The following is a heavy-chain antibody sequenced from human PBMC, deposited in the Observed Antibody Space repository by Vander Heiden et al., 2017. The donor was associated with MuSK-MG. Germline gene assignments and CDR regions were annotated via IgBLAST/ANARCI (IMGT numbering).Heavy chain of an antibody. Sequence: QVQLVESGGGVVQPGRSLRLSCVASGFTSSSYGLYWVRQAPGKELEWVAVTWYDGSNKYYADSVKGRFTISRDNSKNTLYLQMNILRAEDTAVYYCARAGTLFGYYYYYMDVWGKGTTVTVSS. V-gene: IGHV3-33*01. CDR1: GFTSSSYG. J-gene: IGHJ6*03. D-gene: IGHD3-3*01. CDR2: TWYDGSNK. CDR3: ARAGTLFGYYYYYMDV.